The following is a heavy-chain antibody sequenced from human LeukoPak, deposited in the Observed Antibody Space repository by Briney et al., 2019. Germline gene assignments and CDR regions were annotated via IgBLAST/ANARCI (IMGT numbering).Heavy chain of an antibody. CDR3: AKDEWDYGDSEDAFDI. J-gene: IGHJ3*02. Sequence: PGGSLRLSCAVSGIGFTFSSYAMSWVRQAPGKGLEWVSAISGSGGSTYYADSVKGRFTISRDNSKNTLYLQMNSLRAEDTAVYYCAKDEWDYGDSEDAFDIWGQGTMVTVSS. CDR1: GIGFTFSSYA. V-gene: IGHV3-23*01. CDR2: ISGSGGST. D-gene: IGHD4-17*01.